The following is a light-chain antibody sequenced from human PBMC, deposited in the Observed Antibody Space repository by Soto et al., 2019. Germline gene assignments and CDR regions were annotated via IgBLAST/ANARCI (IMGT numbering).Light chain of an antibody. J-gene: IGKJ3*01. CDR1: QSVGSN. V-gene: IGKV3-11*01. CDR3: QQRSDWPPLT. CDR2: DAS. Sequence: EIVLTQSPATLYLSPGERVTLSCRASQSVGSNLAWYQQKPGQAPRLLIYDASNRATGIPARFSGSGTGTDFTLTISRLEPEDFAVYYCQQRSDWPPLTFGPGTKVDIK.